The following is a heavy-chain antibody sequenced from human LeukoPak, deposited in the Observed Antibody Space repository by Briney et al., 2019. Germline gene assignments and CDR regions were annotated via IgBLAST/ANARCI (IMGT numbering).Heavy chain of an antibody. J-gene: IGHJ6*02. CDR1: GYTFTGYY. D-gene: IGHD2-2*01. CDR2: INPNSGGT. Sequence: ASVKVSCTASGYTFTGYYMHWVRQAPGQGLEWMGWINPNSGGTNYAQKFQGRVTMPRDTSISTAYMELSRLRSDDTAVYYCARDLLPHIVVVPAARPGGYYYGMDVWGQGTTVTVSS. CDR3: ARDLLPHIVVVPAARPGGYYYGMDV. V-gene: IGHV1-2*02.